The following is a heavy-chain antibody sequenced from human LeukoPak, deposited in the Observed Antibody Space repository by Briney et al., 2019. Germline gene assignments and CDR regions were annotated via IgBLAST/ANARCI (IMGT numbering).Heavy chain of an antibody. V-gene: IGHV1-8*01. J-gene: IGHJ3*02. CDR1: GYTFTIYD. CDR2: MNPNSGNT. Sequence: GASVKVSCKASGYTFTIYDINWVRQATGQGLEWMGWMNPNSGNTGYAQKFQGRVTMTRNTSISTAYMELSSLRSENTAVYYCARGKIKGDAFDIWGQGTMVTVSS. CDR3: ARGKIKGDAFDI.